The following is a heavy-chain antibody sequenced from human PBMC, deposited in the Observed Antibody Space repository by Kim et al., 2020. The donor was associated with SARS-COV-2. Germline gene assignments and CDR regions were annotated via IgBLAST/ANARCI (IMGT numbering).Heavy chain of an antibody. V-gene: IGHV3-23*01. Sequence: GGSLRLSCAASGFTFSSYAMSWVRQAPGKGLEWVSAISGSGGSTYYTDSVKGRFTISRDNSKNTLYLQMNSLRAEDTAVYYCAKDLNGEYYDYIWGSYRYTGDRGYFDYWGQGTLVTVSS. J-gene: IGHJ4*02. CDR1: GFTFSSYA. CDR2: ISGSGGST. D-gene: IGHD3-16*02. CDR3: AKDLNGEYYDYIWGSYRYTGDRGYFDY.